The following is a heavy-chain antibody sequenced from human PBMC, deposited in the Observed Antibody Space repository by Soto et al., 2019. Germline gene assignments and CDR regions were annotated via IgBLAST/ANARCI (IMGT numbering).Heavy chain of an antibody. J-gene: IGHJ4*01. CDR3: STEEWE. CDR2: IKSKRDGGTT. D-gene: IGHD1-26*01. CDR1: GFDFSNGW. Sequence: EVPLVESGGGLVKPGGSLRLSCAASGFDFSNGWMSWVRQAPGKGLEWVGRIKSKRDGGTTDYAAPVKGRFTISRDDSKNMLFLQMDSLKIEDTAVYYCSTEEWEWGQGALVTVSS. V-gene: IGHV3-15*05.